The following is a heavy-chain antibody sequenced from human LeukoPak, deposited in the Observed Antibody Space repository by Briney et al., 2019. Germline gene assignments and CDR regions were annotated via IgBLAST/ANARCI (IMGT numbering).Heavy chain of an antibody. Sequence: ASVKVSCKASGYTFTSYDINWVRQATGQGLEWMGWMNPNSGNTGYAQKFQGRVTMTRNTSISTAYMELSSLRSEDTAVCYCARGGSIYDSSGYYYGIGFDYWGQGTLVTVSS. D-gene: IGHD3-22*01. CDR3: ARGGSIYDSSGYYYGIGFDY. CDR1: GYTFTSYD. CDR2: MNPNSGNT. J-gene: IGHJ4*02. V-gene: IGHV1-8*01.